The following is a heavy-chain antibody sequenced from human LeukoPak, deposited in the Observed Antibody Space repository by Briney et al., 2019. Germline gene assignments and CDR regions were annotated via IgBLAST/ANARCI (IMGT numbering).Heavy chain of an antibody. Sequence: GGSLRLSCAASGFTFSRYGMHWVRQAPGKGLEWVAFIRYDGRNKYYADSVKGLFTISRDNSKNTLYLQMNSLRAEDTAVYYCARGLGYSGYDFDYWGQGTLVTVSS. CDR2: IRYDGRNK. CDR3: ARGLGYSGYDFDY. J-gene: IGHJ4*02. CDR1: GFTFSRYG. V-gene: IGHV3-30*02. D-gene: IGHD5-12*01.